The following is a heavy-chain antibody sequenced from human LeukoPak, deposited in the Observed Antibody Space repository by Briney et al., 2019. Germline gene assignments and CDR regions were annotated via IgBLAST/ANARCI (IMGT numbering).Heavy chain of an antibody. CDR2: IIPILGIT. J-gene: IGHJ4*02. CDR3: ARDRGQGGDY. D-gene: IGHD3-16*01. CDR1: GGTFSNYA. Sequence: ASVKVSCKASGGTFSNYAISWVRQAPGQGLEWMGRIIPILGITNYAQKFQGRVTITADESTSTAYMELSSLRSEDTAVYYCARDRGQGGDYWGQGTLVTVSS. V-gene: IGHV1-69*04.